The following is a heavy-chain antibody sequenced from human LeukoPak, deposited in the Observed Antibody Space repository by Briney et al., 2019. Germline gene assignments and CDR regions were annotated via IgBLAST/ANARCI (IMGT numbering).Heavy chain of an antibody. CDR2: IYYSGST. D-gene: IGHD3-9*01. V-gene: IGHV4-39*01. CDR1: GGSISSSSYY. Sequence: SETLSLTCTVSGGSISSSSYYWGWIRQPPGKGLEWIGSIYYSGSTYYNPSLKSRVTISVDTSKNQFSLKLSSVTAADTAVYYCASPWYYDILTGYLNWGQGTLVTVFS. CDR3: ASPWYYDILTGYLN. J-gene: IGHJ4*02.